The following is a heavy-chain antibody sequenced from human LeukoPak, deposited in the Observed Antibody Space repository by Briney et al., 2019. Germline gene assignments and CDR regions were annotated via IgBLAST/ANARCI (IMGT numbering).Heavy chain of an antibody. CDR3: ARDYDFSY. CDR1: GFTFSSYS. CDR2: ISSSGSYI. Sequence: GGSLRLSCAASGFTFSSYSMNWVRQAPGKGLEWVSSISSSGSYIYYADSVKGRFTISRDNAKNSLYLQMNSLRAEDTAVYYCARDYDFSYWGQGTLVTVSS. J-gene: IGHJ4*02. D-gene: IGHD3-3*01. V-gene: IGHV3-21*01.